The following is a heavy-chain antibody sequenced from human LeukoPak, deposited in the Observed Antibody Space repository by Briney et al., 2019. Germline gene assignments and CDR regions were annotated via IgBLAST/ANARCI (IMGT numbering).Heavy chain of an antibody. D-gene: IGHD4-17*01. CDR2: IRSKANSYAT. CDR3: TRPESTLDYGDSGDY. V-gene: IGHV3-73*01. Sequence: GGSLRLSCAASGFTFSGSAMHWVRQASGKGLEWVGRIRSKANSYATAYAASVKGRFTISRDDSKNTAYLQMNSLKTEDTAVYYCTRPESTLDYGDSGDYWGQGTLVTVSS. J-gene: IGHJ4*02. CDR1: GFTFSGSA.